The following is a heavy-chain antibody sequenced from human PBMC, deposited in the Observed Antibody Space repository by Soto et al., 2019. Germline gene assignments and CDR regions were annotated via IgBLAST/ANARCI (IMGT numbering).Heavy chain of an antibody. CDR2: IKQDGSEK. CDR3: ARLRGYSYGYEFDP. J-gene: IGHJ5*02. V-gene: IGHV3-7*03. Sequence: PVGSLRLSCAASGFTFSSYWMSWVRQAPGKGLEWVANIKQDGSEKYYVDSVKGRFTISRDNAKNSLYLQMNSLRAEDTAVYYCARLRGYSYGYEFDPWGQGTLVTVSS. D-gene: IGHD5-18*01. CDR1: GFTFSSYW.